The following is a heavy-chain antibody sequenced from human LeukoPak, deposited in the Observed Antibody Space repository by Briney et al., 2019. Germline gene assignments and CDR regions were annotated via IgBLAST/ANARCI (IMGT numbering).Heavy chain of an antibody. D-gene: IGHD3-10*01. J-gene: IGHJ5*02. Sequence: SETLSLTCTVSGGSISSYYWSWIRQPPGKGLEWIGRVYSSGSTDYNPSLKSRLSISVDTSKIQFSLRLSSVTVADTAVYYCARTPLRGATFFTSYPNWFDTWGQGTLVTVSS. V-gene: IGHV4-59*08. CDR2: VYSSGST. CDR1: GGSISSYY. CDR3: ARTPLRGATFFTSYPNWFDT.